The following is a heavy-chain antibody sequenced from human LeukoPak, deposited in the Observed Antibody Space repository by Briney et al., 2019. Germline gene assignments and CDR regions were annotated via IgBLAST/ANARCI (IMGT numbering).Heavy chain of an antibody. V-gene: IGHV3-30*03. CDR2: ISYDGSNK. CDR1: GFTFSSYG. J-gene: IGHJ4*02. CDR3: ARDRDMVRGGPLDY. D-gene: IGHD3-10*01. Sequence: GRSLRLSCAASGFTFSSYGMHWVRQAPGKGLEWVAVISYDGSNKYYADSVKGRFTISRDNSKNTLYLQMNSLRAEDTAVYYCARDRDMVRGGPLDYWGQGTLVTVSS.